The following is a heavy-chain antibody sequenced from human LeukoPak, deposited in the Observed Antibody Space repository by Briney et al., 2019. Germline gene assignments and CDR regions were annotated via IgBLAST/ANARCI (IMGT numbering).Heavy chain of an antibody. D-gene: IGHD6-19*01. CDR1: GGTFSSYA. J-gene: IGHJ5*02. CDR2: IIPIFGTA. CDR3: ARGLIAVAGTCWFDP. V-gene: IGHV1-69*13. Sequence: SVKVSCKASGGTFSSYAISWVRQAPGQGLEWVGGIIPIFGTANYAQKFQGRVTITADEPTSTAYMELSSLRSEDTAVYYCARGLIAVAGTCWFDPWGQGTLVTVSS.